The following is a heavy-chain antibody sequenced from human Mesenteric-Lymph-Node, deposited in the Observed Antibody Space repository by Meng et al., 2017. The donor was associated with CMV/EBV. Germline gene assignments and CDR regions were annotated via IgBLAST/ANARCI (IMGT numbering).Heavy chain of an antibody. CDR3: ARDEYSAYYFDY. V-gene: IGHV4-39*02. CDR1: GGSISSSSYY. J-gene: IGHJ4*02. D-gene: IGHD6-6*01. CDR2: IYYSGST. Sequence: SETLSLTCTVSGGSISSSSYYWGWIRQPPGKGLEWIGSIYYSGSTYYNPSLKSRVTISVDMSKNQFSLKLSSVTAADTAVYYCARDEYSAYYFDYWGQGTLVTVSS.